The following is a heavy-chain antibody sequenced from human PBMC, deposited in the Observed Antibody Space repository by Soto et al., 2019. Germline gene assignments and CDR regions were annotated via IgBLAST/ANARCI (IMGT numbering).Heavy chain of an antibody. V-gene: IGHV4-39*01. D-gene: IGHD3-3*01. J-gene: IGHJ1*01. CDR3: ASFWSGYSIYFQH. CDR1: GGSISSSSYY. Sequence: PSETLSLTCTVSGGSISSSSYYWGWIRQPPGKGLEWIGSISYSGNTYYNPSLKSRVTISVDTSKNQFSLKLSSVTAADTAVYYCASFWSGYSIYFQHWGQGTLVTVSS. CDR2: ISYSGNT.